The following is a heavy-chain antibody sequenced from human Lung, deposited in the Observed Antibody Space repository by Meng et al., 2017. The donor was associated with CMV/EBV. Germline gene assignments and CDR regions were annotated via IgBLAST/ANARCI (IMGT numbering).Heavy chain of an antibody. CDR3: LRRSGGSV. J-gene: IGHJ1*01. V-gene: IGHV4-4*02. CDR1: RDSLPNHNW. CDR2: IPHRGSS. Sequence: VHLRASGPPLVIPSDSLSLPCAVSRDSLPNHNWWAWVRPPPGKGLELIGEIPHRGSSAYNPSLKSRVSMSIEKSKNQFSLKLTSVTAADTAVYHCLRRSGGSVWGQGTLVTVSS. D-gene: IGHD3-10*01.